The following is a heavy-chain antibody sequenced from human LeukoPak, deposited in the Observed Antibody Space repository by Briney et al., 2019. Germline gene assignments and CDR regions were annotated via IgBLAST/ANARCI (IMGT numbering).Heavy chain of an antibody. CDR3: ARDLDYGDPYYFDY. CDR1: GYTFTGYY. D-gene: IGHD4-17*01. CDR2: INPNSGGT. J-gene: IGHJ4*02. Sequence: ASVKVSCKASGYTFTGYYMHWVRQAPGQGLEWMGWINPNSGGTNYAQKFQGWVTMTRDTSISTAYMELSRLRSDDTAVYYCARDLDYGDPYYFDYWGQGTLVTVSS. V-gene: IGHV1-2*04.